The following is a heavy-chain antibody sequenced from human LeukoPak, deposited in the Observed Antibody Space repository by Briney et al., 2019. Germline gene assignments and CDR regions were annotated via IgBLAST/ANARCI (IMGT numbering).Heavy chain of an antibody. CDR1: GYTFTSYG. D-gene: IGHD3-10*01. CDR2: IIPIFGTA. J-gene: IGHJ4*02. CDR3: ARAPNYYGSGSYYERFDY. Sequence: SVKVSCKASGYTFTSYGISWVRQAPGQGLEWMGGIIPIFGTANYAQKFQGRVTITADESTSTAYMELSSLRSEDTAVYYCARAPNYYGSGSYYERFDYWGQGTLVTVSS. V-gene: IGHV1-69*13.